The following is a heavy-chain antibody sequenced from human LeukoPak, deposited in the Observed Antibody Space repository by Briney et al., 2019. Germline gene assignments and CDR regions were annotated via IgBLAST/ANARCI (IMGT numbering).Heavy chain of an antibody. V-gene: IGHV4-38-2*02. CDR1: GYSITSGFS. Sequence: PSETLSLTCAVSGYSITSGFSWGWIRQPPGKGLEWIGTISHSGTTDYKSTLEGRLTISMDTSKNLFSLRLTSVTAADTAVYYCGRERRVPGIDHWGQGTLVTVSS. D-gene: IGHD6-25*01. CDR3: GRERRVPGIDH. CDR2: ISHSGTT. J-gene: IGHJ5*02.